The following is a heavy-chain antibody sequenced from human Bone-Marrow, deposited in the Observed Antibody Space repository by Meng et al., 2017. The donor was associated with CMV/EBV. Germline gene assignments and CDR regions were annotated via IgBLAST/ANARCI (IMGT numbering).Heavy chain of an antibody. CDR2: IKQDGSEK. J-gene: IGHJ4*02. CDR3: ARGLTRSDY. Sequence: GESLKISCAGSGFTFSNYWMSWVRQAPGKGLEWVANIKQDGSEKYYVDSVKGRFTITRDNAKNSLYLQMNSLRAEDTAVYYCARGLTRSDYWGQGTLVTVSS. D-gene: IGHD1-14*01. CDR1: GFTFSNYW. V-gene: IGHV3-7*01.